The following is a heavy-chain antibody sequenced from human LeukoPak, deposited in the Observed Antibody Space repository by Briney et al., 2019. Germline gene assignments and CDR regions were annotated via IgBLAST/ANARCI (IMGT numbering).Heavy chain of an antibody. CDR3: ASGGAANGY. V-gene: IGHV4-34*01. CDR1: GGSFSGYY. CDR2: INHSGST. D-gene: IGHD2-15*01. Sequence: SETLSLTCAVYGGSFSGYYWSWIRQPPGKGLEWIGEINHSGSTNYNPSLKSRVTISVDTSKNQFSLKLSSVTAADTAVYYCASGGAANGYWGQGTLVTVSS. J-gene: IGHJ4*02.